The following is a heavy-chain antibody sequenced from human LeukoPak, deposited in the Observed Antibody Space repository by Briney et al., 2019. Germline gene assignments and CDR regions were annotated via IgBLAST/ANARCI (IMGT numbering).Heavy chain of an antibody. J-gene: IGHJ3*02. CDR2: IYSTGST. V-gene: IGHV4-4*09. CDR1: GGPISTYY. Sequence: SQTLSLTCTVAGGPISTYYWSWFRQPPGQGLEGIGYIYSTGSTDYNASLRSRVTISVDTSKTQFSLKLTSVTAADTAVYYCASTRGHSYGWGAFDIWGQGKMVTVSS. CDR3: ASTRGHSYGWGAFDI. D-gene: IGHD5-18*01.